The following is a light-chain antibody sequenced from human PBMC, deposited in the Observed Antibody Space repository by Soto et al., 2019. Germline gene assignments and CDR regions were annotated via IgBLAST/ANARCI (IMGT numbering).Light chain of an antibody. CDR3: QQRNYWQVT. V-gene: IGKV3D-15*01. J-gene: IGKJ5*01. Sequence: EIVMTQSPSTLSVSPGERATLSCRASQSVSSHLAWYQQKPGQAPRLVIYGATTRATGIPARFSGSGSGTDFTLTISSLEPEDFAIYYCQQRNYWQVTFGQGTRLEIK. CDR1: QSVSSH. CDR2: GAT.